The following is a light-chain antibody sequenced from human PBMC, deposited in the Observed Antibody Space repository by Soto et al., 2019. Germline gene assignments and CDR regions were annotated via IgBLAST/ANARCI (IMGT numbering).Light chain of an antibody. CDR3: QQYVSSPFT. V-gene: IGKV3-20*01. J-gene: IGKJ3*01. CDR2: GAS. CDR1: QSVSPY. Sequence: EIVLTQSPGTLSLSPGGRASLSCRASQSVSPYLEWYQQKPGQAPRLLIYGASTRAIVFPEGFSGSGPGTDLTLTISRLVPEESSVYYCQQYVSSPFTFGPMTKVDIK.